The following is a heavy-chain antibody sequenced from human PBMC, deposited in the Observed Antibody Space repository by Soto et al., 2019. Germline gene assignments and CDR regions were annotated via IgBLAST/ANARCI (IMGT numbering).Heavy chain of an antibody. J-gene: IGHJ3*02. V-gene: IGHV4-59*01. CDR2: IYYSGNT. D-gene: IGHD3-9*01. CDR1: GGSITNYY. Sequence: SETLSLTCTVSGGSITNYYWTWIRQPPGRGLEWIGYIYYSGNTNSNPSFKSRVTISVDTSKNQLSLKLTSVTAADTAVYYCARSILTMGAYALDIWGQGTMVT. CDR3: ARSILTMGAYALDI.